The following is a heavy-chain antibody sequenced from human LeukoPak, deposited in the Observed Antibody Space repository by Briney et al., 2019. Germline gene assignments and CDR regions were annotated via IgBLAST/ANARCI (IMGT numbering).Heavy chain of an antibody. CDR2: ISGSGSGGST. CDR3: AREGIAARRRSWFDP. CDR1: GFTFSSSA. Sequence: GGSLRLSCAASGFTFSSSAMSWVRQAPGKGLEWVSSISGSGSGGSTYYADSVKGRFTISRDNAKNSLYLQMNSLRAEDTAVYYCAREGIAARRRSWFDPWGQGTLVTVSS. J-gene: IGHJ5*02. V-gene: IGHV3-23*01. D-gene: IGHD6-6*01.